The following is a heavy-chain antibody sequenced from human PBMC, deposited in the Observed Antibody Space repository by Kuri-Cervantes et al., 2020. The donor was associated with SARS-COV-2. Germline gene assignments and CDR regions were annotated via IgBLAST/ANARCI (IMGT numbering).Heavy chain of an antibody. CDR2: IYYSGST. CDR1: GDSISSGGYY. CDR3: ARQMMSSITIFGVVITRNWFNP. J-gene: IGHJ5*02. V-gene: IGHV4-39*01. D-gene: IGHD3-3*01. Sequence: GSLRLSCSVSGDSISSGGYYWSWIRQPPGKGLEWIGSIYYSGSTYYNPSLKSRVTISVDTSKNQFSLKLSSVTAADTAVYYCARQMMSSITIFGVVITRNWFNPWGKGTLVTVSS.